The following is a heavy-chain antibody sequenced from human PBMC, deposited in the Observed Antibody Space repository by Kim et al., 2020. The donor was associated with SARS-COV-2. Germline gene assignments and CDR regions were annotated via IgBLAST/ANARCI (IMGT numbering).Heavy chain of an antibody. V-gene: IGHV3-30*18. CDR2: ISYDGSNK. D-gene: IGHD3-3*01. J-gene: IGHJ2*01. CDR1: GFTFSTYG. CDR3: AKEKINDFWGGWYFEL. Sequence: GGSLRLSCAASGFTFSTYGMHWVRQAPGKGLEWVAVISYDGSNKYYADSVKGRFTISRDNSKNTLYLQMNSLRTEDTAVYYCAKEKINDFWGGWYFELWGRGTLVTVSS.